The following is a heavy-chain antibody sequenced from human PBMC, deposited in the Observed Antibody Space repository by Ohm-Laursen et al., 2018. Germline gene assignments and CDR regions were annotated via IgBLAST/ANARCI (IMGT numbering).Heavy chain of an antibody. Sequence: SLRLSCAASGFTFSSYAMSWVRQAPGKGLEWVSVISGSGGSTYYADSVKGRFTISRDNSKNTLYLQMNSLRAEDTAVYYCAKQKSATRWYFDLWGRGTLATVSS. CDR2: ISGSGGST. V-gene: IGHV3-23*01. D-gene: IGHD6-25*01. CDR3: AKQKSATRWYFDL. CDR1: GFTFSSYA. J-gene: IGHJ2*01.